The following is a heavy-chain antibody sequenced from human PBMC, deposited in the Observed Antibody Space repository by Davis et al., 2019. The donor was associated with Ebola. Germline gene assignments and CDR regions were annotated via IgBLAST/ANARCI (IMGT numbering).Heavy chain of an antibody. Sequence: HPRGSLRLSCAASGFIFSSYAMSWVRQAPGKGLEWVSSISVRSITYHADSVKGRFTISRDNSKNTLYLQMNSLRAEDTAVYYCAKVHPPTTVTTGWFDPWGQGTLVTVSS. CDR3: AKVHPPTTVTTGWFDP. V-gene: IGHV3-23*01. CDR1: GFIFSSYA. J-gene: IGHJ5*02. CDR2: ISVRSIT. D-gene: IGHD4-17*01.